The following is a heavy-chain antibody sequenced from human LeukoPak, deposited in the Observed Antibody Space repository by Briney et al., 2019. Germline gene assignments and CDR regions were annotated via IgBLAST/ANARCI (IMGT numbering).Heavy chain of an antibody. CDR2: MNPNSGNT. CDR1: GYTFTSYD. CDR3: ARNYGDYFAFDI. J-gene: IGHJ3*02. Sequence: ASVKVSCKASGYTFTSYDINWVRQATGQGLEWMGWMNPNSGNTGYAQKFQGRVTITADKSTSTAYMELSSLRSEDTAVYYCARNYGDYFAFDIWGQGTMVTVSS. D-gene: IGHD4-17*01. V-gene: IGHV1-8*01.